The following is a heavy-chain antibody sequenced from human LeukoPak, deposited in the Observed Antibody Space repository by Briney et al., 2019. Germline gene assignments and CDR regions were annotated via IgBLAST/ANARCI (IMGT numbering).Heavy chain of an antibody. D-gene: IGHD2-2*01. CDR1: GFTFSGSA. CDR3: TISAYTTTCCDY. V-gene: IGHV3-73*01. Sequence: PGGSLRLSCVASGFTFSGSAVHWVRQASGRGLEWLGRIRSKVNSYATEYAASVKGRFTISRDDSENTAYLQMGSLKTEDTAVYYCTISAYTTTCCDYWGQGTLVTVSS. CDR2: IRSKVNSYAT. J-gene: IGHJ4*02.